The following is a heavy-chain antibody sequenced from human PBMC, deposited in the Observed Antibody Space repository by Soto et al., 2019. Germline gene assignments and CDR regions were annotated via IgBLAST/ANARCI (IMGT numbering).Heavy chain of an antibody. V-gene: IGHV3-30*18. CDR2: ISYDGSNK. CDR3: AKDYYDSSGYPDY. CDR1: GFTFSSYG. J-gene: IGHJ4*02. Sequence: GGSLRLSCAASGFTFSSYGMHWVRQAPGKGLEWVAVISYDGSNKYYADSVKGRFTISRDDSKNTLYLQMNSLRAEDTAVYYRAKDYYDSSGYPDYWGQGTLVTVS. D-gene: IGHD3-22*01.